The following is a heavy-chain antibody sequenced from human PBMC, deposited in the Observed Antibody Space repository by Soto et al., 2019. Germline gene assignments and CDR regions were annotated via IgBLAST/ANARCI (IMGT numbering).Heavy chain of an antibody. J-gene: IGHJ5*02. V-gene: IGHV1-2*04. CDR1: GYTFTGYY. CDR3: ARVIWTERGSGSSPNAKWFDP. D-gene: IGHD3-10*01. Sequence: ASVKVSCKASGYTFTGYYMHWVRQAPGQGLEWMGWINPNSGGTNYAQKFQGWVTMTRDTSISTAYMELSSLRSEDTAVYYCARVIWTERGSGSSPNAKWFDPWGQGTLVTVSS. CDR2: INPNSGGT.